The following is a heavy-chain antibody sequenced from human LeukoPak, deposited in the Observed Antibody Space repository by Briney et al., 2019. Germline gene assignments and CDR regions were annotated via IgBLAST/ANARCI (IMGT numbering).Heavy chain of an antibody. CDR2: IYYSGST. V-gene: IGHV4-39*01. CDR3: ARHHSHYYGSGRYYNDYYYMDV. CDR1: GGSISSSSYY. Sequence: SETLSLTCTVSGGSISSSSYYWGWIRQPPGKGLEWIGSIYYSGSTYYNPSLKSRVTISLDMSMNQFSLRLSSVTAADTAVYYCARHHSHYYGSGRYYNDYYYMDVWGKGTTVIVSS. D-gene: IGHD3-10*01. J-gene: IGHJ6*03.